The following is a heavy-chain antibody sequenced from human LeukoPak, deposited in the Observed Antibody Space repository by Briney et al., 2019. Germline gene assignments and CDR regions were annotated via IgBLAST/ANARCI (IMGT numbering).Heavy chain of an antibody. CDR2: ISAYNGNT. CDR1: GYTFTTYG. Sequence: GASVKVSCKASGYTFTTYGISWVRQAPGQGLEWMGWISAYNGNTNYAQKLQGRVTMTTDTSTSTAYMELRSLRSDDTAVYYCARALYYDSSGYSDAFDIWGQGTMVTASS. D-gene: IGHD3-22*01. V-gene: IGHV1-18*01. J-gene: IGHJ3*02. CDR3: ARALYYDSSGYSDAFDI.